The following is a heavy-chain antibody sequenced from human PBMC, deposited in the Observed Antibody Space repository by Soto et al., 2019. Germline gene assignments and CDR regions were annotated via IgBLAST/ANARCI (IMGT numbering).Heavy chain of an antibody. CDR2: IYYSGST. CDR1: GGSISSGDYY. CDR3: ARGGSGKDAFDI. Sequence: QVQLQESGPGLVKPSQTLSLTCTVSGGSISSGDYYWSWIRQPPGKGLEWIGYIYYSGSTYYNPSLKSRVTISVDSSKNQCSLKLSSVTAADTAVYYCARGGSGKDAFDIWGQGTMVTVSS. J-gene: IGHJ3*02. V-gene: IGHV4-30-4*01. D-gene: IGHD2-15*01.